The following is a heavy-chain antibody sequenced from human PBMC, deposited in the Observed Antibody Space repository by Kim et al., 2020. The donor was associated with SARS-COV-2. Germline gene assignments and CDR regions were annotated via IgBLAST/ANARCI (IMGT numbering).Heavy chain of an antibody. J-gene: IGHJ4*02. D-gene: IGHD4-17*01. CDR3: ARNDYGDSLFDF. CDR2: IYRGGST. Sequence: GGSLRLSCAASGFTVSSHYMSWVHQAPGKGPEWVSVIYRGGSTYYADSVKGRFTISRDNSKNALYLQMNSLRAEDTAVYYCARNDYGDSLFDFWGQGTLVTVSS. CDR1: GFTVSSHY. V-gene: IGHV3-53*01.